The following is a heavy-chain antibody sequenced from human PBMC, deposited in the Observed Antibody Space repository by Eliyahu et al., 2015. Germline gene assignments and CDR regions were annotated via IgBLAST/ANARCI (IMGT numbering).Heavy chain of an antibody. Sequence: QVQLVQSGAEVKKPGASVKVSCKASGYTFTSXAMHWVRQAPGQRLEWMGWINAGNGNTKYSQNFQGRVTITRDTSAGTAYMELSSLRSEDTAVYYCARGGYAANSDYYYYGMDVWGQGTTVTVSS. CDR1: GYTFTSXA. CDR2: INAGNGNT. J-gene: IGHJ6*02. CDR3: ARGGYAANSDYYYYGMDV. V-gene: IGHV1-3*01. D-gene: IGHD4-23*01.